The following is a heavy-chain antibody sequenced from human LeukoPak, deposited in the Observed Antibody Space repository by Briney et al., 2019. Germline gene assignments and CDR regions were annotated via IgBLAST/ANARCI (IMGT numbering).Heavy chain of an antibody. CDR3: ARSAGYYDSNGYYYDGFDI. Sequence: GESLKISCKVSGYTFTSYWIGWVRQMPGKCLGRMRIIYPGDSDTRYSPSFQGQVTISADKSIRTAYLQWSSLKASDTAMYYCARSAGYYDSNGYYYDGFDIWGQGTTVTVSS. V-gene: IGHV5-51*01. CDR1: GYTFTSYW. D-gene: IGHD3-22*01. CDR2: IYPGDSDT. J-gene: IGHJ3*02.